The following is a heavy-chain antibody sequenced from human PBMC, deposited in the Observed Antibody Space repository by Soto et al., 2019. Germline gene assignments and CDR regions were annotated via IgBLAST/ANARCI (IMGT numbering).Heavy chain of an antibody. J-gene: IGHJ6*02. CDR2: ISWNSGSI. CDR1: GFTFDDYA. Sequence: GGSLRLSCAASGFTFDDYATHWVRQAPGKGLEWVSGISWNSGSIGYADSVKGRFTISRDNAKNSLYLQMNSLRAEDTALYYCAKDLSGSYYYGMDVWGQGTTVTVSS. D-gene: IGHD1-26*01. CDR3: AKDLSGSYYYGMDV. V-gene: IGHV3-9*01.